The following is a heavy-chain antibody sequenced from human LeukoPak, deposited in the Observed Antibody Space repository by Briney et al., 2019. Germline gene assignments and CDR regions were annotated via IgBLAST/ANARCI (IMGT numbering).Heavy chain of an antibody. CDR1: GGSISSYY. Sequence: SETLSLTCTVSGGSISSYYWSWIRQPPGKGLEWIGYIYYSGSTNYNPSLKSRVTISVDTSKNQFSLKLSSVTAADTAVYYCARSLVDTAKVTPLGPDYWGQGTLVTVSS. CDR2: IYYSGST. CDR3: ARSLVDTAKVTPLGPDY. J-gene: IGHJ4*02. D-gene: IGHD5-18*01. V-gene: IGHV4-59*01.